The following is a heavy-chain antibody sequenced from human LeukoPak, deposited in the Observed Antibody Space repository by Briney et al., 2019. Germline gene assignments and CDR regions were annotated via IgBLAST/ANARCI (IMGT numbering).Heavy chain of an antibody. CDR2: TYYRSKLYN. D-gene: IGHD3-10*01. CDR3: ATDQCIGCITMVRGVSRALDS. Sequence: SQTLSLTCAISGDSVSSNSAAWNSIRQSPSICLEWLVRTYYRSKLYNDYAVSVKSRITINPDTSKTQFSLQLNSVTHEDTAVYYCATDQCIGCITMVRGVSRALDSWGQGTLVTVSS. J-gene: IGHJ4*02. CDR1: GDSVSSNSAA. V-gene: IGHV6-1*01.